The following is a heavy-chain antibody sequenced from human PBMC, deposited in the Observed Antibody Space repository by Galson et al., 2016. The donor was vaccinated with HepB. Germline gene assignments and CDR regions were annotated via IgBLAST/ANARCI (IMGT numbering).Heavy chain of an antibody. CDR3: TRTISATASID. V-gene: IGHV3-7*04. D-gene: IGHD6-13*01. CDR2: IKQDGSEK. Sequence: SLRLSCAASGFTFSSYWMSWVRQAPGKGLEWLANIKQDGSEKYYVDSVRGRFTISRDNAMNSLYLHMSSLRAEDTALYYCTRTISATASIDWGQGTLVTVSS. J-gene: IGHJ4*02. CDR1: GFTFSSYW.